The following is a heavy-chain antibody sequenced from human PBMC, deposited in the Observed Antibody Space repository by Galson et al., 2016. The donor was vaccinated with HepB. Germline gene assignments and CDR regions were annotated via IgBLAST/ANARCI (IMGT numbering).Heavy chain of an antibody. J-gene: IGHJ4*02. Sequence: SLRLSCAASGFTFSSYAMNWVRQAPAKGLEWVSEISANGHRTYYASSVKGRFTVSRDNYENTLYLQMDSLRAEDTAVYYCAKEQGTDEGWFGESDHWGQGTLVTVSS. CDR2: ISANGHRT. CDR3: AKEQGTDEGWFGESDH. D-gene: IGHD3-10*01. CDR1: GFTFSSYA. V-gene: IGHV3-23*01.